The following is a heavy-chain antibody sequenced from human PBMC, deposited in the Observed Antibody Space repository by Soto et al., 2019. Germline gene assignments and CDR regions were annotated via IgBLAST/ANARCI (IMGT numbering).Heavy chain of an antibody. V-gene: IGHV3-23*01. D-gene: IGHD5-12*01. Sequence: GGSLRLSCAASVFTFSSYAMIWIRQVPGKGLEWVSGLYGSGGGIHYADSVKGRFTISRDNSAYSVYLQMNDLRVEDSAVYYCGKDAVSLDGVWLAHDWGQGTVVTVSS. CDR1: VFTFSSYA. CDR2: LYGSGGGI. J-gene: IGHJ4*02. CDR3: GKDAVSLDGVWLAHD.